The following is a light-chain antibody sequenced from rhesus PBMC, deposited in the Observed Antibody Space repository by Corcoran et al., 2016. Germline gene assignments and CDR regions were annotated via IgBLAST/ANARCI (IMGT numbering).Light chain of an antibody. CDR1: QSISSW. J-gene: IGKJ1*01. Sequence: DIQMTQSPSSLSASVGDTVTITCRASQSISSWLAWYQQKPGKAPKLLIYKASSLQSGVPSRFSGSGSWTDFTLTISSLQSEDFATYYCQQYTSSPWTFGQGTKVEIK. V-gene: IGKV1-22*01. CDR3: QQYTSSPWT. CDR2: KAS.